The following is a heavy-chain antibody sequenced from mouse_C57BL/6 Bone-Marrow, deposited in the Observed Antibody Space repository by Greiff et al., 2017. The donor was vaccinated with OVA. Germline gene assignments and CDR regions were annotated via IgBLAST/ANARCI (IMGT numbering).Heavy chain of an antibody. CDR3: ARHPYSSGYGYAMDY. V-gene: IGHV1-62-2*01. J-gene: IGHJ4*01. D-gene: IGHD3-2*02. Sequence: VQRVESGAELVKPGASVKLSCKASGYTFTEYTIHWVKQRSGQGLAWIGWFYPGSGSIKYNEKFKDKATLTADKSSSTVYMELSRLTSEDSAVYFCARHPYSSGYGYAMDYWGQGTSVTVSS. CDR2: FYPGSGSI. CDR1: GYTFTEYT.